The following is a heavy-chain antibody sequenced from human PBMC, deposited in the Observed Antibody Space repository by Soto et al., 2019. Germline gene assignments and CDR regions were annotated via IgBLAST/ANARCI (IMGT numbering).Heavy chain of an antibody. V-gene: IGHV3-66*01. Sequence: GGSLRLSCAASGFTVSSNYMSWVRQAPGKGLEWVSVIYSGGSTYYADSVKGRFTISRDNSKNTLYLQMNSLRAEDTAVYYCARDRPYSSSSGDYYYYMDVWGKGTTVTVSS. D-gene: IGHD6-6*01. CDR3: ARDRPYSSSSGDYYYYMDV. J-gene: IGHJ6*03. CDR1: GFTVSSNY. CDR2: IYSGGST.